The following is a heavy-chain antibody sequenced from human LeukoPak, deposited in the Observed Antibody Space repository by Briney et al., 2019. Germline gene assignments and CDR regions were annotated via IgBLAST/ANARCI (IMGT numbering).Heavy chain of an antibody. CDR3: AKDRYYYDSSGYYFDY. J-gene: IGHJ4*02. CDR2: IRYDGSNK. V-gene: IGHV3-30*02. Sequence: GGSLRLSCAASGFTFSSYGMHWVRQAPGKGLEWVAFIRYDGSNKYYADSVKGRFTISKDNSKNTLYLQMNSLRAEDTAVYYCAKDRYYYDSSGYYFDYWGQGTLVTVPS. D-gene: IGHD3-22*01. CDR1: GFTFSSYG.